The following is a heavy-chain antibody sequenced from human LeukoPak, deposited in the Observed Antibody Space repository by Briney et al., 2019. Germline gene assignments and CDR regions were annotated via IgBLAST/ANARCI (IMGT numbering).Heavy chain of an antibody. CDR1: GFTFSNYC. Sequence: GGSLRLSCVSSGFTFSNYCMKWVRQAPGKGLEWVASINEDGSGKFSVGSVKDRITTSRDNTRNSLDLQINSLTVEDTAIYYCARDDGDVWGTGTTVTVSS. V-gene: IGHV3-7*01. J-gene: IGHJ6*04. CDR3: ARDDGDV. CDR2: INEDGSGK.